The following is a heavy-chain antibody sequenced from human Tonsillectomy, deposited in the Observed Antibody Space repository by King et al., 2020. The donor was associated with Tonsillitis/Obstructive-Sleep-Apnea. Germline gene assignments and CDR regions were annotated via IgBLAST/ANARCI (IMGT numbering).Heavy chain of an antibody. CDR1: GFTFSSYA. CDR2: VSGSGGST. V-gene: IGHV3-23*04. J-gene: IGHJ4*02. CDR3: AKDHITIFGVVTPGEYNDY. Sequence: VQLVESGGGLVQPGGSLRLSCAASGFTFSSYAMRWVRQAPGKGLEWVSAVSGSGGSTYYADSVKGRFTISRDNSKNTLYLQMNSLRAEDTAVYYCAKDHITIFGVVTPGEYNDYWGQGTLVTVSS. D-gene: IGHD3-3*01.